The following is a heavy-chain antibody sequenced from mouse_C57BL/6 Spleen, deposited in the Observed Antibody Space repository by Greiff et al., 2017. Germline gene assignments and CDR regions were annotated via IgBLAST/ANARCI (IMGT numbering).Heavy chain of an antibody. CDR1: GFNIKNTY. CDR2: IDPANGNT. V-gene: IGHV14-3*01. J-gene: IGHJ3*01. Sequence: EVQGVESVAELVRPGASVKLSCTASGFNIKNTYMHWVKQRPEQGLEWIGRIDPANGNTKYAPKFQGKATITADTSSNTAYLQLSSLTSEDTAIYYCAPSGAYDRWFAYWGQGTLVTVSA. CDR3: APSGAYDRWFAY. D-gene: IGHD2-10*02.